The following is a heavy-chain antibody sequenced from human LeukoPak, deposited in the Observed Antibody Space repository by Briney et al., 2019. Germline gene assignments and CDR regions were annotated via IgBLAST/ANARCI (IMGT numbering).Heavy chain of an antibody. D-gene: IGHD2-21*02. CDR2: IYYSGST. Sequence: PSQTLSLTCTVSSGSISRGGYYWNWIRQHPGKGLEWIGYIYYSGSTYYNPSLKSRVTISVDTSNNQFSLKLSSVTAADTAVYYCARAPIPDYFFDYWGQGTLVTVSS. V-gene: IGHV4-31*03. J-gene: IGHJ4*02. CDR1: SGSISRGGYY. CDR3: ARAPIPDYFFDY.